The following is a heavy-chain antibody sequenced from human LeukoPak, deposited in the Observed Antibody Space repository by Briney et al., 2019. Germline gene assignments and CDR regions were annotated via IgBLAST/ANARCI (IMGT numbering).Heavy chain of an antibody. V-gene: IGHV3-30*04. CDR1: GLTLSSFA. CDR2: ISSNGGDK. CDR3: ATEKESGYGAFDI. D-gene: IGHD5-12*01. J-gene: IGHJ3*02. Sequence: GGSLRLSCAASGLTLSSFAMHWVRQAPGKGLEWVADISSNGGDKYYADSVRGRFTISRDISENTLYLQMNSLRAEDTAVYYCATEKESGYGAFDIWGQGTMVTVS.